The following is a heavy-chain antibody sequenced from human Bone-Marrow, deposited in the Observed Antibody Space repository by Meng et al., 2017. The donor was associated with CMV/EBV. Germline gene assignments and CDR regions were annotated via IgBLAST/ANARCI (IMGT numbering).Heavy chain of an antibody. D-gene: IGHD6-19*01. CDR1: GFSLSTSGVG. V-gene: IGHV2-5*02. CDR2: IYWDDDK. J-gene: IGHJ4*02. CDR3: AHPRGWAFDY. Sequence: QLTLTKYGPTQVKPTQTLTLTWNFSGFSLSTSGVGVCRIRQPPGKALEWLELIYWDDDKRYSPSLKSRLTITKDTSQNQVVLTMTNMDPVDTATYYCAHPRGWAFDYWGQGTLVTVSS.